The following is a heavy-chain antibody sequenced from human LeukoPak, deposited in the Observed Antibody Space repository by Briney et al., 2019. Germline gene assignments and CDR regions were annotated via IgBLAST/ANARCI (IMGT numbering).Heavy chain of an antibody. J-gene: IGHJ6*02. D-gene: IGHD2-21*02. CDR1: GGSFSGYY. CDR3: ARVSVVTAMRSYYYGMDV. Sequence: SETLSLTCAVYGGSFSGYYWSWIRQPPGKGLEWIGEINHSGSTNYNPSLKSRVTISVDTPKNQFSLKLSSVTAADTAVYYCARVSVVTAMRSYYYGMDVWGQGTTVTVSS. V-gene: IGHV4-34*01. CDR2: INHSGST.